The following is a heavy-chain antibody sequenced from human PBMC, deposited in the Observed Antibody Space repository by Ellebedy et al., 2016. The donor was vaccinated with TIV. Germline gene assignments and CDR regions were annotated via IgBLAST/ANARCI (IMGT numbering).Heavy chain of an antibody. D-gene: IGHD1-1*01. CDR1: GGTFSSYA. J-gene: IGHJ3*02. CDR3: ARGDDGDAFDI. CDR2: IIPIFGTA. Sequence: AASVKVSCKASGGTFSSYAISWVRQAPGQGLEWMGGIIPIFGTANYAQKFQGRVTITADESTSTAYMELSSLRSEDTAVYYCARGDDGDAFDIWGQGTMVTVSS. V-gene: IGHV1-69*13.